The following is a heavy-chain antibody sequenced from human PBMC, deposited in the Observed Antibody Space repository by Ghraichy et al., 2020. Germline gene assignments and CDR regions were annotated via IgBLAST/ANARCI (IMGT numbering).Heavy chain of an antibody. CDR1: GFTSSDYP. D-gene: IGHD3-10*01. CDR3: AKPMAIWFGDHFFDF. J-gene: IGHJ4*02. CDR2: VSGSGANR. V-gene: IGHV3-23*01. Sequence: GGSLRLSCAASGFTSSDYPMSWVRQPPGKGLEWVAGVSGSGANRYYADSVKGRFTISRDNSKNMIYLEMNSLRAEDTARYFCAKPMAIWFGDHFFDFWGQRGRGTVSS.